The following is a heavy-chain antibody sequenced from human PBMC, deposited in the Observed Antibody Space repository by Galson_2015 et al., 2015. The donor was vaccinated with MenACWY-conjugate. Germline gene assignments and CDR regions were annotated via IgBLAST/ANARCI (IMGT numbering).Heavy chain of an antibody. CDR2: IFHSGSA. Sequence: TLSLTCTVSGGSISSGGYYWSWIRQHPGKGLEWIGYIFHSGSAYYNPSLKSRGTISVDTSNNQFSLKLSSVTAADTAVYCCARDNPPTNSYYGMDVWGQGTTVTVSS. D-gene: IGHD1-14*01. V-gene: IGHV4-31*03. J-gene: IGHJ6*02. CDR1: GGSISSGGYY. CDR3: ARDNPPTNSYYGMDV.